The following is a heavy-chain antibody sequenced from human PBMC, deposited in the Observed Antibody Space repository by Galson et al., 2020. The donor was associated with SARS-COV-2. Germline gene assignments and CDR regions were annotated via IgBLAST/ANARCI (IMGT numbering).Heavy chain of an antibody. Sequence: SETLSLTCTVSGYSISSGYYWGWIRQPPGKGLEWIGSIYHSGSTYYNPSLKSRVTISVDTSKNQFSLKLSSVTAADTAVYYCARPHMIYCSSTSCLTPRYFDLWGRGTLVTVSS. V-gene: IGHV4-38-2*02. CDR2: IYHSGST. D-gene: IGHD2-2*01. CDR3: ARPHMIYCSSTSCLTPRYFDL. J-gene: IGHJ2*01. CDR1: GYSISSGYY.